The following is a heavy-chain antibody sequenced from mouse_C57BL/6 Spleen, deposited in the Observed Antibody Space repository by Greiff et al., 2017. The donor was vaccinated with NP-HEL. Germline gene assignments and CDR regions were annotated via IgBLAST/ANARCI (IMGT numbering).Heavy chain of an antibody. Sequence: EVMLVESEGGLVQPGSSMKLSCTASGFTFSDYYMAWVRQVPEKGLEWVANINYDGSSTYYLDSLKSRFIISRDNAKNILYLQMSSLKSEDTATYYCARKDPYYAMDYWGQGTSVTVSS. V-gene: IGHV5-16*01. J-gene: IGHJ4*01. CDR1: GFTFSDYY. CDR3: ARKDPYYAMDY. CDR2: INYDGSST.